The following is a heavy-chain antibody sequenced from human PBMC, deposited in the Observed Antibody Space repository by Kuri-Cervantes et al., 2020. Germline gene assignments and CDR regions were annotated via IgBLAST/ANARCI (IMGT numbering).Heavy chain of an antibody. V-gene: IGHV3-30*03. D-gene: IGHD5-24*01. CDR1: GFTFSSYG. CDR2: ISYDRSNK. Sequence: GGSLRLSCAASGFTFSSYGMHWVRQAPGKGLEWVAVISYDRSNKYYADSVKGRFTISRDNSKNTLYLQMNSLRAEDTAVYYCAGGEMATIMDWYFDLWGRGTLVTVSS. CDR3: AGGEMATIMDWYFDL. J-gene: IGHJ2*01.